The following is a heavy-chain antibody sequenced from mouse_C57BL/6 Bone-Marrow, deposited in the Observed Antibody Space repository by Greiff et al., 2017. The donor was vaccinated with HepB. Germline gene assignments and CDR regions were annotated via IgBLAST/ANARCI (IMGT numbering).Heavy chain of an antibody. D-gene: IGHD3-2*02. CDR2: IDPETGGT. J-gene: IGHJ2*01. CDR1: GYTFTDYE. CDR3: TREGSSGHGDY. Sequence: VKLVESGAELVRPGASVTLSCKASGYTFTDYEMHWVKQTPVHGLEWIGAIDPETGGTAYNQKFKGKAILTADKSSSTAYMELRSLTSEDSAVYYCTREGSSGHGDYWGQGTTLTVSS. V-gene: IGHV1-15*01.